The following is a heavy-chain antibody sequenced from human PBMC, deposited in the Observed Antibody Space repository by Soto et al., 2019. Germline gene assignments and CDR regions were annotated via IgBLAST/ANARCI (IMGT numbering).Heavy chain of an antibody. D-gene: IGHD1-20*01. CDR2: IKQDGSEK. J-gene: IGHJ4*02. Sequence: GALRLSCAGSGFTFSNHWINWIRQTPGRGLEWLAVIKQDGSEKYYVDSVKGRFTVSRDNAMNSAYLQMNSLRVDDTAVYYCARDWYMDYWGQGTLVTVSS. V-gene: IGHV3-7*04. CDR1: GFTFSNHW. CDR3: ARDWYMDY.